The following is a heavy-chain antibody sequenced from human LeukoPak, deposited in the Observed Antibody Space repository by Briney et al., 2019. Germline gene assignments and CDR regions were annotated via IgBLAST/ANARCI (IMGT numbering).Heavy chain of an antibody. CDR1: GGSISSTTYY. CDR2: IYYSGST. CDR3: ARARPWEDAFDI. J-gene: IGHJ3*02. Sequence: PSETLSLACTVSGGSISSTTYYWGWIRQPPGKGLEWIGYIYYSGSTYYNPSLKSRVTISVDTSKNQFSLKLSSVTAAVTAVYYCARARPWEDAFDIWGQGTMVTVSS. D-gene: IGHD1-26*01. V-gene: IGHV4-30-4*08.